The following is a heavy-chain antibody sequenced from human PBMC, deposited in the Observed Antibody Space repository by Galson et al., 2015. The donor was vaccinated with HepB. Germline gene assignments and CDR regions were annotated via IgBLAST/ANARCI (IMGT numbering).Heavy chain of an antibody. J-gene: IGHJ4*02. D-gene: IGHD1-26*01. V-gene: IGHV1-46*03. CDR1: GYTFTSYY. Sequence: SVKVSCKASGYTFTSYYMHWVRQAPGQGLEWMGIINPSDYNTVYAQNFQGRVTMARDTSTTTVYMELSSLRSEDSAVYYCVREFAGGHFDYWGQGTPVTVSS. CDR2: INPSDYNT. CDR3: VREFAGGHFDY.